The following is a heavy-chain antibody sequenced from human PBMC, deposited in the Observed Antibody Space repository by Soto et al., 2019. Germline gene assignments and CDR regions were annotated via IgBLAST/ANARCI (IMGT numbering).Heavy chain of an antibody. CDR2: IYYSGST. J-gene: IGHJ5*02. CDR3: ARSSSFSGQLPTHRGWFDP. Sequence: SETLSLTCTVSGGSISSSSYYWGWIRQPPGKGLEWIGSIYYSGSTYYNPSLKSRVTISVDTSKNQFSLKLSSVTAADTAVYYCARSSSFSGQLPTHRGWFDPWGQGTLVTVSS. D-gene: IGHD2-2*01. CDR1: GGSISSSSYY. V-gene: IGHV4-39*01.